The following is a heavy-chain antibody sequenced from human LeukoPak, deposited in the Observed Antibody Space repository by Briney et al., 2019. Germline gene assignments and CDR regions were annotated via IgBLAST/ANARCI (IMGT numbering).Heavy chain of an antibody. J-gene: IGHJ4*02. CDR3: ARKSTVASYYQD. D-gene: IGHD1-26*01. Sequence: SETLSLTCAVSGYSISSNNWWGWIRQPPGEGLEWIGYIYYSGGTYYNPSLKSRVTMSVDTSKNQFSLKLSSVTAVDTAVYYCARKSTVASYYQDWGQGALVTVSS. CDR1: GYSISSNNW. CDR2: IYYSGGT. V-gene: IGHV4-28*01.